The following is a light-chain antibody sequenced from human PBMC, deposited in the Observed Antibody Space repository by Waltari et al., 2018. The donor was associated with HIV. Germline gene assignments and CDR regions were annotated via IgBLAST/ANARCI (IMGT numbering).Light chain of an antibody. CDR1: ALPKQY. Sequence: SHDLAQPPSVSVSPGQTARITCSGDALPKQYAYWYQLKPGQAPVLVIYKDSERPSGFPERFSGSSSGTEVTLTISGVQAEDEADYYCQSGDNSGTLVFGGGTKLTVL. J-gene: IGLJ2*01. V-gene: IGLV3-25*03. CDR2: KDS. CDR3: QSGDNSGTLV.